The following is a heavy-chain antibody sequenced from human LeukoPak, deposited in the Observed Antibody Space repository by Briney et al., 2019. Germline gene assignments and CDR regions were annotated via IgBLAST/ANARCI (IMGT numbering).Heavy chain of an antibody. CDR3: TRDEGATVATYRFDF. V-gene: IGHV3-7*01. Sequence: GGSLRLSCEASGFAFSHYYMSWVRQPPGKGVEWLANIKYHGSYTYYLDSLKGRFTISRDNAKNSLSLQMSSLRAEDTAVYYCTRDEGATVATYRFDFWGQGTLVTVSS. CDR1: GFAFSHYY. J-gene: IGHJ4*02. CDR2: IKYHGSYT. D-gene: IGHD4-23*01.